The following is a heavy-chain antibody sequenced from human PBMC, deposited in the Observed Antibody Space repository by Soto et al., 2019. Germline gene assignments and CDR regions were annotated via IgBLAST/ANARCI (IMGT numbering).Heavy chain of an antibody. CDR3: AKDPLAAAGTSISYYYGMDV. J-gene: IGHJ6*02. Sequence: GGSLRLSCAASGFTVSSNYMSWVRQAPGKGLEWVSVIYSGGSTYYADSVKGRFTISRHNSKNTLYLQMNSLRAEDTAVYYCAKDPLAAAGTSISYYYGMDVWGPGTTVTGSS. CDR2: IYSGGST. D-gene: IGHD6-13*01. CDR1: GFTVSSNY. V-gene: IGHV3-53*04.